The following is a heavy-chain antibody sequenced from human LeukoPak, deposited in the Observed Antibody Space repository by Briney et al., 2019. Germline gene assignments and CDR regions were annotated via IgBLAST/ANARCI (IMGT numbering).Heavy chain of an antibody. Sequence: GRSLRLSCAASGFTFSGSAMSWVRQAPGEGLEWVSLISYSGANSYYTDSVRGRFTISRDNSKDTLYLQMNSLRAEDTAVYYCANIIRKYTSGYYYFDYWGQGTLVTVSS. CDR3: ANIIRKYTSGYYYFDY. CDR1: GFTFSGSA. V-gene: IGHV3-23*01. J-gene: IGHJ4*02. CDR2: ISYSGANS. D-gene: IGHD6-25*01.